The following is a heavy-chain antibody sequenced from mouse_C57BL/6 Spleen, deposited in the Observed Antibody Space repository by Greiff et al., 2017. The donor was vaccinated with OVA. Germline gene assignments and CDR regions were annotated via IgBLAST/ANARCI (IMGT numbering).Heavy chain of an antibody. CDR3: ARSEATYWYFDV. Sequence: VQLQQSGPELVKPGASVKISCKASGYTFTDYYMNWVKQSHGKSLEWIGDINPNNGGTSYNQKFKGKATLTVDKSSSTAYMELRSLTSEDSAVYYCARSEATYWYFDVWGTGTTVTVSS. CDR2: INPNNGGT. D-gene: IGHD6-1*01. CDR1: GYTFTDYY. V-gene: IGHV1-26*01. J-gene: IGHJ1*03.